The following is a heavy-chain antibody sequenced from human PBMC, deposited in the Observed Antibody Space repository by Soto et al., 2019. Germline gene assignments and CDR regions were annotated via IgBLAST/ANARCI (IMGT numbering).Heavy chain of an antibody. CDR2: INPNSGGT. CDR1: GYTFTDYY. CDR3: ARGPPISFSAARGPIWDY. D-gene: IGHD6-6*01. J-gene: IGHJ4*02. Sequence: QVQLVQSGAEAKKPGASVKVSCKASGYTFTDYYMHWVRQAPGQGLEWMGWINPNSGGTNYAQKFQDWVTMTRDTSISTAYMDLRRMKSDDTAVYYCARGPPISFSAARGPIWDYWGQGTLVTVSS. V-gene: IGHV1-2*04.